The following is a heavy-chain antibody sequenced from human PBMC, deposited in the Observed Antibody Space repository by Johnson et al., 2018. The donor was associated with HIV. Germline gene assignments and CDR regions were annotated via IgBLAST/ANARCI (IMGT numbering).Heavy chain of an antibody. D-gene: IGHD1-26*01. CDR3: TKGEELQADYDAFDI. CDR2: ISYDGSNE. V-gene: IGHV3-30*04. J-gene: IGHJ3*02. CDR1: GFTFSSYA. Sequence: VQLVESGGGVVQPGRSLRLSCAASGFTFSSYAMHWVRQAPGKGLEWVAVISYDGSNENYADSVKGRFTISRDNSKNTLYLEMGNFRAEDTAVYYCTKGEELQADYDAFDIWGQGTMVTVSS.